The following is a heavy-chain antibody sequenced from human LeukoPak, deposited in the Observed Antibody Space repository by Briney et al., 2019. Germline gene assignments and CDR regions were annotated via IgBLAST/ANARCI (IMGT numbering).Heavy chain of an antibody. CDR2: IIPILGIA. D-gene: IGHD3-10*01. CDR1: GGTFSSYA. CDR3: AREGVTIVRGSAFDI. J-gene: IGHJ3*02. Sequence: SVTVSCKASGGTFSSYAISWVRQAPGQGLEWMGRIIPILGIANYAQKFQGRVTITADKSTSTAYMELSSLRSEDTAVYYCAREGVTIVRGSAFDIWGQGTMVTVSS. V-gene: IGHV1-69*04.